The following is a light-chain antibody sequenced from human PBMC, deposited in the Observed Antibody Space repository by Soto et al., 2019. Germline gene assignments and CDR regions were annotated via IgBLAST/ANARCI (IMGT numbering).Light chain of an antibody. J-gene: IGLJ1*01. CDR3: AAWDDSLNGYV. V-gene: IGLV1-44*01. CDR1: SSKIGSNS. Sequence: QSLLTQPPSASGTPGQRVTISCSGSSSKIGSNSVNWYQQLPGTAPKLLIYSNDRRPSGVPDRFSGSKSGTSASLAISGLQSEDEADYYCAAWDDSLNGYVFGTGTKVTVL. CDR2: SND.